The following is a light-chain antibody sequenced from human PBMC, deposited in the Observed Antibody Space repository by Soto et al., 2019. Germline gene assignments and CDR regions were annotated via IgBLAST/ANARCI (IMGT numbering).Light chain of an antibody. CDR3: QQYGSSPST. V-gene: IGKV3-20*01. CDR2: GAS. CDR1: QSVSSSY. J-gene: IGKJ3*01. Sequence: EIVLTQSPGTLSLSPGERATLSCRASQSVSSSYLAWYQQKPGQAPRLLIYGASSRATGIPDRFSGSGSGNDFTLTISRLEPEDFAVYYCQQYGSSPSTFGPRTKVYIK.